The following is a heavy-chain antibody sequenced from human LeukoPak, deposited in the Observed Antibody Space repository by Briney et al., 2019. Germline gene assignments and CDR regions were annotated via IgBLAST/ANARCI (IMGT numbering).Heavy chain of an antibody. Sequence: PSETLSLTCTVSGGSISGYYWSWIRQPAGKGLEWIGRVYTSGSTNYDPSLKSRVTISVDTSKNQFSLKLSSVTAADTAVYYCARGVKANYYGSGSYYKSSFHYYYYYMDVWGKGTTVTVSS. CDR2: VYTSGST. CDR3: ARGVKANYYGSGSYYKSSFHYYYYYMDV. J-gene: IGHJ6*03. V-gene: IGHV4-4*07. D-gene: IGHD3-10*01. CDR1: GGSISGYY.